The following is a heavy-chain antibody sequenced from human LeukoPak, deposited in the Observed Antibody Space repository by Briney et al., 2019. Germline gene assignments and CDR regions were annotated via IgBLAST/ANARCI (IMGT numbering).Heavy chain of an antibody. CDR2: ISNNGGST. CDR3: VKGYRSGWDYFDY. V-gene: IGHV3-64D*09. J-gene: IGHJ4*02. Sequence: GGSLRLSCSASGFTFSSYAMHWVRQAPGKGLEYVSAISNNGGSTYYADSLKGRSTISRDNSKNTLYLQMSSLRPEDTAVYYCVKGYRSGWDYFDYWGQGTLVTVSS. CDR1: GFTFSSYA. D-gene: IGHD6-19*01.